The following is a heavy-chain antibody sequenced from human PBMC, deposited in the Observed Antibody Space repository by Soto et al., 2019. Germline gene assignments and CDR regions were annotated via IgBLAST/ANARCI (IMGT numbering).Heavy chain of an antibody. J-gene: IGHJ4*02. Sequence: EVHLVDSGGGLVQTGGSLRLSCAIFEGTVIRDWMNWVRQAPGKGLEWVAHTNQDGSEKYYVDSVKGRFTISRDNDKNSLYLQMNRLRAEDTAMYYCSGGVGDAFWGQGTLVTVSS. V-gene: IGHV3-7*04. CDR2: TNQDGSEK. CDR3: SGGVGDAF. CDR1: EGTVIRDW. D-gene: IGHD1-26*01.